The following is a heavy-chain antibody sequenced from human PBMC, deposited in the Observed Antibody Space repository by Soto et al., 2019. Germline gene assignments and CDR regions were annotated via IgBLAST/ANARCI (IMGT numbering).Heavy chain of an antibody. CDR2: INHSGST. CDR3: ARRTMVREVDY. CDR1: GGSFSGYY. Sequence: SETLSLTCAVYGGSFSGYYCSWIRQPPGKGLEWIGEINHSGSTNYNPSLKSRVTISVDTSKDQFSLKLSSVTAADTAVYYCARRTMVREVDYWGQGTLVTVSS. D-gene: IGHD3-10*01. J-gene: IGHJ4*02. V-gene: IGHV4-34*01.